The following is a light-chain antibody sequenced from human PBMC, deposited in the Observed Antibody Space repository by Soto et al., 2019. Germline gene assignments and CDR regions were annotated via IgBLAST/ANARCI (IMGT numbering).Light chain of an antibody. Sequence: QSVLTQPASVSGSPGQSIPISCTGTTSDVGTYKFVSWYQQHPGIAPKLMIYEVSERPSGVSNRFSGSKSGNTASLTISGLQAEDEADYYCCSHAGSHVIFGGGTKVTVL. V-gene: IGLV2-23*02. J-gene: IGLJ2*01. CDR3: CSHAGSHVI. CDR2: EVS. CDR1: TSDVGTYKF.